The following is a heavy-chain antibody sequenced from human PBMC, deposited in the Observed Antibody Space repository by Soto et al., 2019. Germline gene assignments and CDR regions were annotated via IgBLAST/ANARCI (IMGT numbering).Heavy chain of an antibody. V-gene: IGHV4-30-4*01. CDR1: GGSISSGDYY. CDR2: IYYSGST. CDR3: ASTPTYYDFWSGYPDAFDI. D-gene: IGHD3-3*01. Sequence: TLSLTCTVSGGSISSGDYYWSWIREPPGKGLEWIGYIYYSGSTYYNPSLKSRVTISVDTSKNQFSLKLSSVIAADTAVYYCASTPTYYDFWSGYPDAFDIWGQGTMVTVSS. J-gene: IGHJ3*02.